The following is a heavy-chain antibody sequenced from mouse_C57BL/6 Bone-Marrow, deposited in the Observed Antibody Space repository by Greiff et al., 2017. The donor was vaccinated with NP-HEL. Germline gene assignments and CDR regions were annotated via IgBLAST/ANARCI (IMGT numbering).Heavy chain of an antibody. CDR2: IDPSDSYT. V-gene: IGHV1-69*01. CDR3: ARGIYYDYSWFAY. J-gene: IGHJ3*01. Sequence: QVQLQQPGAELVMPGASVKLSCKASGYTFTSYWMHWVQQRPGQGLEWIGEIDPSDSYTNYNQKFKGKSTLTVDKSSSTAYMQLSSMTSEDSAVYYCARGIYYDYSWFAYWGQGTLVTVSA. CDR1: GYTFTSYW. D-gene: IGHD2-4*01.